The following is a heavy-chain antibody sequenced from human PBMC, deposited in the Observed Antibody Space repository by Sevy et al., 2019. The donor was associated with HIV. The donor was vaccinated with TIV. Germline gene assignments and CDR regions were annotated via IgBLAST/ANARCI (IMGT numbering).Heavy chain of an antibody. J-gene: IGHJ6*02. Sequence: ASVKVSCKASGGTFSSYAISWVRQAPGQGLEWMGGIIPIFGTANYAQKFQGRVTITADESTSTAYMELSSLRSEDTAVYYCARSHDGDYVPAGYYYGMDVWGQGTTVTVSS. CDR1: GGTFSSYA. V-gene: IGHV1-69*13. CDR2: IIPIFGTA. CDR3: ARSHDGDYVPAGYYYGMDV. D-gene: IGHD4-17*01.